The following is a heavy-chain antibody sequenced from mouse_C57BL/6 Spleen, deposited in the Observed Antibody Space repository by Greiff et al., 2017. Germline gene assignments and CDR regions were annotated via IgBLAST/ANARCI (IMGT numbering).Heavy chain of an antibody. J-gene: IGHJ3*01. V-gene: IGHV1-26*01. Sequence: EVQLQQSGPELVKPGASVKISCKASGYTFTDYYMNWVKQSHGKSLEWIGDINPNNGGTSYTQKFKGKATLTVDKSSSTAYMELHILTSEDSAVYYGARSPYGSSYPFAYWGQGTLVTVSA. CDR3: ARSPYGSSYPFAY. D-gene: IGHD1-1*01. CDR2: INPNNGGT. CDR1: GYTFTDYY.